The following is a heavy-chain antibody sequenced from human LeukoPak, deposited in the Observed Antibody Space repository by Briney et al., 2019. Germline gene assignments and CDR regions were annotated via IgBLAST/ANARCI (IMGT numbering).Heavy chain of an antibody. CDR3: ARGSSDAFDI. CDR1: GGSISSGYYY. V-gene: IGHV4-30-4*08. J-gene: IGHJ3*02. Sequence: PSESLSLTCTVSGGSISSGYYYWSWIRQPPGKGLERIGYTYYSGSTSYNPSLKSRVTISADTSKDQFSLKLSSVTAADTAVYYCARGSSDAFDIWGQGTMVTVSS. CDR2: TYYSGST.